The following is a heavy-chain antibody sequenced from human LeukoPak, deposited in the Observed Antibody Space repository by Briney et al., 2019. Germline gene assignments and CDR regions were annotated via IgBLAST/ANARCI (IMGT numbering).Heavy chain of an antibody. V-gene: IGHV4-39*07. D-gene: IGHD3-22*01. CDR2: IYYSGST. J-gene: IGHJ4*02. CDR3: ASDYFDRTGYYGFIY. Sequence: SETLSLTCTVSGGSISSSSYYWGWIRQPPGKGLEWIGSIYYSGSTYYNPSLKSRVTISVDTSKNQFSLRLSSVTAADTAIYYCASDYFDRTGYYGFIYWGQGSLVTISS. CDR1: GGSISSSSYY.